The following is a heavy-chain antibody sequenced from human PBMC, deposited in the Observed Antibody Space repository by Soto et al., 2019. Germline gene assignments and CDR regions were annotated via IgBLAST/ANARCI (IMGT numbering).Heavy chain of an antibody. CDR3: ARMNFYGSGSYYYYYYGMDV. J-gene: IGHJ6*02. Sequence: EVPLVESGGGLVQPGGSLRLSCAASGFTVSSNYMSWVRQAPGKGLEWVSVIYSGGSTYYADSVKGRFTISRDNSKNTLYLQMNSLRAEDTAVYYCARMNFYGSGSYYYYYYGMDVWGQGTTVTVSS. D-gene: IGHD3-10*01. CDR2: IYSGGST. V-gene: IGHV3-66*01. CDR1: GFTVSSNY.